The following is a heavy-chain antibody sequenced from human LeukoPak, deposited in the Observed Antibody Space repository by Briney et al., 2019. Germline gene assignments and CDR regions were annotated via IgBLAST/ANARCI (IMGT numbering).Heavy chain of an antibody. Sequence: TGGSLRLSCAASGFTFSSYGMHWVRQAPGKGLEWVAVIWYDGSNKYYADSVKGRFTISRDNSKNTLYLQMNGLRAEDTAVYYCANLGHAFDIWGQGTMVTVSS. CDR1: GFTFSSYG. J-gene: IGHJ3*02. CDR3: ANLGHAFDI. D-gene: IGHD3-16*01. CDR2: IWYDGSNK. V-gene: IGHV3-33*06.